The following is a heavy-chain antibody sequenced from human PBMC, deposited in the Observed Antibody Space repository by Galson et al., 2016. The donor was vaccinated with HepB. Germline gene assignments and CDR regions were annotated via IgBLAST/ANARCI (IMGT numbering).Heavy chain of an antibody. D-gene: IGHD6-6*01. Sequence: SETLSLTCAVYGGSFSDDYWSWIRQSPGKGLEWIGEINHSGSTNYNPSLKSRVTISVDTSKNQFSLKLTSVTAADTAVYYCGRGGAARRVYFYYGMDVWGQGTTVTVSS. V-gene: IGHV4-34*01. J-gene: IGHJ6*02. CDR1: GGSFSDDY. CDR3: GRGGAARRVYFYYGMDV. CDR2: INHSGST.